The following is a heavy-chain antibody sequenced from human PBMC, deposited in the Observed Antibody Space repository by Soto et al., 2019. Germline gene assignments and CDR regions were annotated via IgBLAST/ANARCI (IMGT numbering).Heavy chain of an antibody. V-gene: IGHV3-21*06. CDR1: GVSFRNYA. CDR3: ARESEDLTSNFDY. J-gene: IGHJ4*02. Sequence: GGSLRLSCAASGVSFRNYAMAWVRQAPGKGLEWVSSISSTTNYIYYGDSMKGRFTISRDNAKNSLYLEMNSLRAEDTAVYYCARESEDLTSNFDYWGQGTLVTVSS. CDR2: ISSTTNYI.